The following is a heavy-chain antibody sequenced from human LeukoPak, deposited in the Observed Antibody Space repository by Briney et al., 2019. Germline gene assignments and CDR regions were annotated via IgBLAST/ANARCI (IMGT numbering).Heavy chain of an antibody. D-gene: IGHD5/OR15-5a*01. CDR1: GASISSGNHY. V-gene: IGHV4-31*03. J-gene: IGHJ3*02. Sequence: SQTLSLTCSVSGASISSGNHYWSWVRQHPGKGLEWIGYISYTGSTYYNPSLESRLTMSVDTSKNQLSLNLRSVTAADTAVYYCVKGAVYESFVFDIWGQGTVVTVSS. CDR2: ISYTGST. CDR3: VKGAVYESFVFDI.